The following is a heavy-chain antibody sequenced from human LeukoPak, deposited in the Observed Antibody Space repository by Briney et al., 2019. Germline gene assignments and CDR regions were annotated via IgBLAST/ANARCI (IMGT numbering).Heavy chain of an antibody. V-gene: IGHV4-59*08. CDR2: ISYSGST. Sequence: PSETLSLTCIVSGGSISNYYWSWIRQPPGKGLEWIGYISYSGSTNYNPSLKSRITISVDTSKNQFSLNLYSVTAADTAVYYCARHPYSTVWAEVGGMDVWGQGTTVTVSS. CDR1: GGSISNYY. J-gene: IGHJ6*02. CDR3: ARHPYSTVWAEVGGMDV. D-gene: IGHD6-13*01.